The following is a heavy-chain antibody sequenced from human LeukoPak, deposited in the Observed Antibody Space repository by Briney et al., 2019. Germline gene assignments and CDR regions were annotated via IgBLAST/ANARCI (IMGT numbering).Heavy chain of an antibody. CDR3: AINDYGDYSFDY. D-gene: IGHD4-17*01. CDR1: GGSISSGDYY. Sequence: PSETLSLTCTVSGGSISSGDYYWSWIRQPPGKGLEWIGYIYYSGSTYYNPSLKSRVAISVDTSKNQFSLKLSSVTAADTAVYYCAINDYGDYSFDYWGQGTLVTVSS. V-gene: IGHV4-30-4*01. J-gene: IGHJ4*02. CDR2: IYYSGST.